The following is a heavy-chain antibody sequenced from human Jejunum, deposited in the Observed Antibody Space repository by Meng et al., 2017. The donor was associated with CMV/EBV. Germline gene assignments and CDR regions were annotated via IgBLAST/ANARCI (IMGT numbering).Heavy chain of an antibody. CDR3: ASGYIEGHHLGY. Sequence: VQVVESGGVVVQPGGSLRLSCAASGFTVSTNYMSWVRQAPGKGLEWVSALYSGGNTYYADSVKGRFTLSRDNSKNTLYLQMSSLGVEDTAVYYCASGYIEGHHLGYWGQGTLVTVSS. V-gene: IGHV3-66*01. CDR1: GFTVSTNY. D-gene: IGHD6-13*01. J-gene: IGHJ4*02. CDR2: LYSGGNT.